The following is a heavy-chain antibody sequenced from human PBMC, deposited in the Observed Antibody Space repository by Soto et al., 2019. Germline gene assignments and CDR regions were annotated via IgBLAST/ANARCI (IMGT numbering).Heavy chain of an antibody. V-gene: IGHV3-15*01. D-gene: IGHD4-17*01. CDR1: GFTFSNAW. CDR3: TTDTGANDYGDYGCHY. Sequence: GGSLRLSCAASGFTFSNAWMSWVRQAPGKGLEWVGRIKSKTDGGTTDYAAPVKGRFTISRDDSKNTLYLQMNSLKTEDTAVYYCTTDTGANDYGDYGCHYWGQGTLVTVSS. J-gene: IGHJ4*02. CDR2: IKSKTDGGTT.